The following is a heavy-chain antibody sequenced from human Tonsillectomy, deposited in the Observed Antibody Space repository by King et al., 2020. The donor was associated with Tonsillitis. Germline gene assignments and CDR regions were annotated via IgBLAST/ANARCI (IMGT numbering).Heavy chain of an antibody. J-gene: IGHJ4*02. Sequence: VQLVESGGGLEQPGGSLRLSCAASGFTFSSYNMNWVRQAPGKGLEWVSYISGSSGTIDYADSVKGRFTISRDNARNSLFLQMDSLRAEDTAVYYCVEGRSAGYYGIFDYWGQGMQVAVSS. CDR1: GFTFSSYN. V-gene: IGHV3-48*01. D-gene: IGHD3-22*01. CDR2: ISGSSGTI. CDR3: VEGRSAGYYGIFDY.